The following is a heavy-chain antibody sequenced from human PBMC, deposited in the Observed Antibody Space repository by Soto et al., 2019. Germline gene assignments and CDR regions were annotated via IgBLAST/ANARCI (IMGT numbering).Heavy chain of an antibody. V-gene: IGHV4-59*08. CDR1: GGSISSYY. Sequence: SETLSLTCTVSGGSISSYYWSWIRQPPGKGLEWIGYIYYSGSTNYNPSLKSRVTISVDTSKNQFSLKLSSVTAADTAVYYCARRSVYYDSSGYYHRFDPWGQGTLVTVSS. J-gene: IGHJ5*02. CDR2: IYYSGST. D-gene: IGHD3-22*01. CDR3: ARRSVYYDSSGYYHRFDP.